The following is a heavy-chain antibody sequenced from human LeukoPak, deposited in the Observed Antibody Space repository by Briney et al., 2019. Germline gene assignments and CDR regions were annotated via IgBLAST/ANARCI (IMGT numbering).Heavy chain of an antibody. CDR2: INSDGSST. Sequence: GGSLRLSCAASGFTFSSYGIHWVRQAPGKGLVWVSRINSDGSSTSYADSVKGRFTISRDNAKNTLYLQMNSLRAEDTAVYYCAREGYYDIRGPSWFDPWGQGTLVTVSS. J-gene: IGHJ5*02. D-gene: IGHD3-22*01. CDR1: GFTFSSYG. V-gene: IGHV3-74*01. CDR3: AREGYYDIRGPSWFDP.